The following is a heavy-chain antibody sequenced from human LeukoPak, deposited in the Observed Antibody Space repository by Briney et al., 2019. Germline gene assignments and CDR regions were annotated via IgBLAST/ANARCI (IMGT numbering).Heavy chain of an antibody. Sequence: SETLSLTCTVSGGSISSSRYHWGWIRQPPGKGLEWIGSIYYSGTTFYNPSLKSRVTISVNTSKNQFSLKVSSVTAADTAVYYCATTYSYTSGGYDYWGQGTLVTVSS. CDR3: ATTYSYTSGGYDY. CDR1: GGSISSSRYH. D-gene: IGHD5-18*01. J-gene: IGHJ4*02. V-gene: IGHV4-39*01. CDR2: IYYSGTT.